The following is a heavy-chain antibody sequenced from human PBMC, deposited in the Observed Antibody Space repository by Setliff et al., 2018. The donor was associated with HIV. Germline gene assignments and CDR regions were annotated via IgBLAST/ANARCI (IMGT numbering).Heavy chain of an antibody. J-gene: IGHJ4*02. CDR1: GGSINSTSYY. Sequence: SETLSLTCTVSGGSINSTSYYWGWIRQPPGNGLEWIGSIYHTGSTYYKPSLKSRVTISVDTSKNPFSLRLSSVAAGDTAVYYCARSIVPVASGYYYFEYWGQGTRVTVS. V-gene: IGHV4-39*01. D-gene: IGHD3-3*01. CDR3: ARSIVPVASGYYYFEY. CDR2: IYHTGST.